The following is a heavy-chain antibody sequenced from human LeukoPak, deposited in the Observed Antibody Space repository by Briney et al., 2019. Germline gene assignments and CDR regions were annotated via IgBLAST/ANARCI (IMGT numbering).Heavy chain of an antibody. V-gene: IGHV3-21*01. D-gene: IGHD2-15*01. CDR3: ARDRLFCSGGSCYGGAFDY. CDR2: ISSSSSYI. Sequence: GGSLRLSCAASGFTFSSYSMNWVRQAPGKGLEWVSSISSSSSYIYYADSVKGRFTISRDNAKNSLYLQMNSLRAEDTAVYYCARDRLFCSGGSCYGGAFDYWGQGTLVTVSS. CDR1: GFTFSSYS. J-gene: IGHJ4*02.